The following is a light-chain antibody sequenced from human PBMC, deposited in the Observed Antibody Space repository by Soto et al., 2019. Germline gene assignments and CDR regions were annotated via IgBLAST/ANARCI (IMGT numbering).Light chain of an antibody. CDR3: QQRSIWIT. Sequence: IVLTQSPGTLSLSPRERATLSCRASQSVNSYLAWYQQRPGQAHRLLIYDASIRATGIPARFSGSGSGTDITLTISSLEPEDFAVYYCQQRSIWITFGQGTTLAI. V-gene: IGKV3-11*01. CDR2: DAS. CDR1: QSVNSY. J-gene: IGKJ5*01.